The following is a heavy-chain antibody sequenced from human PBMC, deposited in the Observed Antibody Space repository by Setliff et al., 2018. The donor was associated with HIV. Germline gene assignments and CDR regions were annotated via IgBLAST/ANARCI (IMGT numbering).Heavy chain of an antibody. Sequence: SETLSLTCTVSGGSISSGGYYWSWICQHPGKGLEWIGYIYYSGSTYYNPSLKSRVTMSVDTSKNQFSLKLSSVTAADTAVYYCARARGLLPYYYLDVWGKGTTVTVSS. J-gene: IGHJ6*03. CDR3: ARARGLLPYYYLDV. V-gene: IGHV4-31*03. CDR1: GGSISSGGYY. CDR2: IYYSGST. D-gene: IGHD3-10*01.